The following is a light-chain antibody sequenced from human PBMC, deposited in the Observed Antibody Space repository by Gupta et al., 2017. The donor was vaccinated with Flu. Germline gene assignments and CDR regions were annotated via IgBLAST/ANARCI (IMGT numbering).Light chain of an antibody. CDR1: SSDIGGYDY. CDR2: EVS. J-gene: IGLJ2*01. CDR3: SSYTNANNVVV. V-gene: IGLV2-14*03. Sequence: IAITCTGTSSDIGGYDYVSWYQQHPGKAPKLILFEVSRRPAGSSDRFSGSRSDNTASLTITGLLAEDEAFYYCSSYTNANNVVVFGGGTKLTVL.